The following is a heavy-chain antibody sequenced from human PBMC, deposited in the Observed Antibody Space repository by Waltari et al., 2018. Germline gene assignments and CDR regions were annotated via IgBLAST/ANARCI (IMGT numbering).Heavy chain of an antibody. Sequence: QVQLVESGGGVVQPGRSLRLSCAASGLPFSSYAMHWVRQAPGKGLEWVAVISYDGSNKYYADSVKGRFTISRDNSKNTLYLQMNSLRAEDTAVYYCASGRSYDFWSGYYPPFDYWGQGTLVTVSS. CDR3: ASGRSYDFWSGYYPPFDY. J-gene: IGHJ4*02. CDR2: ISYDGSNK. CDR1: GLPFSSYA. V-gene: IGHV3-30*01. D-gene: IGHD3-3*01.